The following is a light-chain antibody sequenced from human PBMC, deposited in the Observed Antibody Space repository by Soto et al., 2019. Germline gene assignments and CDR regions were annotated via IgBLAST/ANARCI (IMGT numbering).Light chain of an antibody. J-gene: IGLJ2*01. CDR2: DNI. CDR1: SSNIGSNY. Sequence: QSVLTQPPSVSAAPGQTVTISCSGSSSNIGSNYVSWYQQLPGTAPKLLIYDNIKRPSGIPDRFSASKSGTSATLGITGLQTGDEADYYCGAWDSSLSAGGVVFGGGTKLTVL. CDR3: GAWDSSLSAGGVV. V-gene: IGLV1-51*01.